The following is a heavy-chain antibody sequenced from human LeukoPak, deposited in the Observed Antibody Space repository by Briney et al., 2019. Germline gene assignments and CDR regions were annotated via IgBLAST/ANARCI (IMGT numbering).Heavy chain of an antibody. J-gene: IGHJ4*02. D-gene: IGHD6-13*01. CDR2: ISYDGSNK. CDR1: GFTFSSYG. Sequence: GRSLRLSCAASGFTFSSYGMHWVRQAPGKGLEWVAVISYDGSNKYYADSVKGRFTISRDNSKNTLYLQMNSLRAEDTAVYYCAPIAAAGPLFDYWGQGTLVTVSS. CDR3: APIAAAGPLFDY. V-gene: IGHV3-30*03.